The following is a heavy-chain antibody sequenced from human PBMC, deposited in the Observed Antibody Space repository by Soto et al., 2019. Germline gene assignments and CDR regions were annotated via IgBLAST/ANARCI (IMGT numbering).Heavy chain of an antibody. D-gene: IGHD1-26*01. J-gene: IGHJ4*02. CDR3: ARQRDGREGDY. CDR2: ISNDGRGK. Sequence: PGGSLRLSCAASGFTFTTYAIHWVRQAPGKGLEWVAVISNDGRGKYYADSVKGRFTISRDNSKNTLYLQMNSLRSDDTAVYYCARQRDGREGDYWGQGTLVTVSS. V-gene: IGHV3-30*04. CDR1: GFTFTTYA.